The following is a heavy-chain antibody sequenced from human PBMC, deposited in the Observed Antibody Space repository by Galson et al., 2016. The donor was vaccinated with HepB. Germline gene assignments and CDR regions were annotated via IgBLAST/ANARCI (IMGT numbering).Heavy chain of an antibody. CDR2: ISTDGSIT. Sequence: SLRLSCAASGFTFSSFWMHWVRQAPGKGLVWVSRISTDGSITTYADSVKGRFTISRDNAKNKLYLKMNRLRAEDTAVYYCGRTIIPSSPAFDIWGPGTMVTVSS. CDR1: GFTFSSFW. D-gene: IGHD2-2*01. V-gene: IGHV3-74*01. CDR3: GRTIIPSSPAFDI. J-gene: IGHJ3*02.